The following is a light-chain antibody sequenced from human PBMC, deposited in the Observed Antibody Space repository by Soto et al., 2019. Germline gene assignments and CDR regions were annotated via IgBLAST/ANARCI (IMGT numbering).Light chain of an antibody. Sequence: EIVLTQAPATLSLSPGERAILSCRASQRFSSSLSGYQHKPGQAPRLLIYDASNRATGIPARFSGSGSGTDVTLTISSLEPEEFAVYDCQQRSNSPNAMYTFGQGTQLQIK. CDR2: DAS. V-gene: IGKV3-11*01. CDR3: QQRSNSPNAMYT. J-gene: IGKJ2*01. CDR1: QRFSSS.